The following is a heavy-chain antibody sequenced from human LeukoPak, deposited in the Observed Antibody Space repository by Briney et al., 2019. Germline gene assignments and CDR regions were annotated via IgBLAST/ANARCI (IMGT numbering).Heavy chain of an antibody. J-gene: IGHJ4*02. CDR1: GYTFTGYY. Sequence: ASVKVSCKASGYTFTGYYMHWVRQAPGQGLEWMGWINPNSGGTNYAQKFQGRVTMTRDTSISTAYMELSRLRSDDTAVYYCARDPGYSGCDYQFDYWGQGTLVTVSS. D-gene: IGHD5-12*01. V-gene: IGHV1-2*02. CDR2: INPNSGGT. CDR3: ARDPGYSGCDYQFDY.